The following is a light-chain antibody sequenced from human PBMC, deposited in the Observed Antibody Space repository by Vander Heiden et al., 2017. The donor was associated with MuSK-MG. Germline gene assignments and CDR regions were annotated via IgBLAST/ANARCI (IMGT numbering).Light chain of an antibody. V-gene: IGKV2-28*01. CDR3: MQALQTPVT. J-gene: IGKJ3*01. CDR1: QSLLHSNGYNY. Sequence: DIVMTQSPLSLPVTPGAPASISCRSSQSLLHSNGYNYLDWYLQKPGQSPQLLIYLGSNRASGVPDRFSGSGSGTEFTLKISRVEAEDVGVYYCMQALQTPVTFGPGTKVDIK. CDR2: LGS.